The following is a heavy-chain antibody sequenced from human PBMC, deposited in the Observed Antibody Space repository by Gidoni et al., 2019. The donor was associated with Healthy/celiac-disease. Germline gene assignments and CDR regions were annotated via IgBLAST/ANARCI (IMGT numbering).Heavy chain of an antibody. CDR2: IVVGSGNP. CDR3: AAVILRPDDTGDY. J-gene: IGHJ4*02. Sequence: QMQLVQSGPEVQKPGTSVKVSCKASGFTFTSSARQWVRQARGQRLEGIGGIVVGSGNPNYAQKFHERVTITRDMSTSTAYMELSSLRSEDTAVYYCAAVILRPDDTGDYWGQGTLVTVSS. CDR1: GFTFTSSA. V-gene: IGHV1-58*02. D-gene: IGHD7-27*01.